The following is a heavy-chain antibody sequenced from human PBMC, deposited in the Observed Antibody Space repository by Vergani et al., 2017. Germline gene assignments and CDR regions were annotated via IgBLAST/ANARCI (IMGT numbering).Heavy chain of an antibody. CDR1: GTSINNDFYY. CDR2: IYVSGIT. CDR3: ARGLTVVVVAATRGMDV. Sequence: QVQLQESGPGLVKPSQTLSLTCTVSGTSINNDFYYWHWIRQPAGKGLEWIGRIYVSGITDYNSSLQSRVSMSVDTSKNQFSLTLTSVTAADTAVYYCARGLTVVVVAATRGMDVWGQGTTVTVSS. D-gene: IGHD2-15*01. V-gene: IGHV4-61*02. J-gene: IGHJ6*02.